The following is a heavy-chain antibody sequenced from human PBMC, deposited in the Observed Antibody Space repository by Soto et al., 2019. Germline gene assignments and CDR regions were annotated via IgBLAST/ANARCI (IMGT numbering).Heavy chain of an antibody. CDR3: ARDRANSPDYFDP. V-gene: IGHV4-30-4*01. Sequence: QVQLQESGPGLLKPSQTLSLTCTVSGDSISSDDYYWSWIRQPQGKGLEWIGYIYYTGRTNYSPSLESRLTISIDRPKNQFALTLGSVSSADKALYYCARDRANSPDYFDPWGQGTLVTVSS. CDR1: GDSISSDDYY. J-gene: IGHJ5*02. D-gene: IGHD3-9*01. CDR2: IYYTGRT.